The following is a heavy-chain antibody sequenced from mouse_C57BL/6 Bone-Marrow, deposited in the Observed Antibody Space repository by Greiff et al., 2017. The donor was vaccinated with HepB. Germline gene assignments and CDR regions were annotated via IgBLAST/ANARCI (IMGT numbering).Heavy chain of an antibody. CDR2: ISNGGGST. V-gene: IGHV5-12*01. CDR1: GFTFSDYY. CDR3: ATSPYDYDVYAMDY. Sequence: EVKLVESGGGLVQPGGSLKLSCAASGFTFSDYYMYWVRQTPEKRLEWVAYISNGGGSTYYPDTVKGRFTISRDNAKNTLYLQMSRLKSEDTAMYYCATSPYDYDVYAMDYWGQGTSVTVSS. J-gene: IGHJ4*01. D-gene: IGHD2-4*01.